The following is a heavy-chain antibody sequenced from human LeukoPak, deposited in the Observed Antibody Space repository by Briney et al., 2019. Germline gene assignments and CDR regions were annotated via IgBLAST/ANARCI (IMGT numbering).Heavy chain of an antibody. Sequence: ASVKVSCKASGYTFTSYDINWVRQATGQGLEWMGWMNPNSGNTGYAQKFQGRVTITRNTSISTAYTELSSLRSEDTAVYYCARGNYYYYYMDVWGKGTTVTVSS. CDR1: GYTFTSYD. V-gene: IGHV1-8*03. CDR2: MNPNSGNT. CDR3: ARGNYYYYYMDV. J-gene: IGHJ6*03.